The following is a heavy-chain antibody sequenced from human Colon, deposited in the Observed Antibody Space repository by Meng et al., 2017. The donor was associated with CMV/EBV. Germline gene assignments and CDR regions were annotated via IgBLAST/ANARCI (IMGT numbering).Heavy chain of an antibody. Sequence: GESLKISCEASGFSFSTSGMHWVRQAPGKGLEWVAFIGYDGSNKYYADSVRGRFTISRDNSKNTLYLQMNSLRVEDTAVYYCATYSVYDFWSGHYYFDYWGQGTLVTVS. J-gene: IGHJ4*02. V-gene: IGHV3-30*02. CDR1: GFSFSTSG. CDR2: IGYDGSNK. D-gene: IGHD3-3*01. CDR3: ATYSVYDFWSGHYYFDY.